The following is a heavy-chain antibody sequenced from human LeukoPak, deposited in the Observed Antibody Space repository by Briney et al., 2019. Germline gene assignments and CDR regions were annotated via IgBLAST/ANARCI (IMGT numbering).Heavy chain of an antibody. Sequence: PSETLSLTCSVSGGSIGSSNYYWGWIRQPPGKGLEWIGSIYYSGSTNYNPSLKSRVSISVDSSKNQFSLKVSSVTAADTAVYYCARGSDTAAGLYWGQGTLVTVSS. V-gene: IGHV4-39*07. D-gene: IGHD6-13*01. CDR1: GGSIGSSNYY. CDR3: ARGSDTAAGLY. J-gene: IGHJ4*02. CDR2: IYYSGST.